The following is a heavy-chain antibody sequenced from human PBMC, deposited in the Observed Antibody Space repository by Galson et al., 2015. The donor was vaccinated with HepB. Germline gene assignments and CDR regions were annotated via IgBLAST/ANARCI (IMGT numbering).Heavy chain of an antibody. CDR1: GGTFSSYA. CDR2: IIPIFGTA. CDR3: ARGGGYYYDSSGYYYSRWFDP. V-gene: IGHV1-69*13. J-gene: IGHJ5*02. Sequence: SVKVSCKASGGTFSSYAISWVRQAPGQGLEWMGGIIPIFGTANYAQKFQGRVTITADESTSTAYMELSSLRSEDTAVYYCARGGGYYYDSSGYYYSRWFDPWGQGTLVTVSS. D-gene: IGHD3-22*01.